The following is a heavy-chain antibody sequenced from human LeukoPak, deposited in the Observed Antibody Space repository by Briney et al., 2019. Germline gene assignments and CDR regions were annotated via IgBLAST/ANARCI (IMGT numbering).Heavy chain of an antibody. CDR2: IIPNFGTA. CDR1: GGTFSSYA. V-gene: IGHV1-69*05. CDR3: ARVPYYYDSSGYIDY. Sequence: ASVKVSCKASGGTFSSYAISWVRHAPGQRLEWMGGIIPNFGTANYAQKFQGRVTITTDESTSTACMELSSLRSEDTAVYYCARVPYYYDSSGYIDYWGQGTLVTVSS. D-gene: IGHD3-22*01. J-gene: IGHJ4*02.